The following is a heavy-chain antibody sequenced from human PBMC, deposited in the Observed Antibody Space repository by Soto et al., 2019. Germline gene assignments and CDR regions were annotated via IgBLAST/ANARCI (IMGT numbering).Heavy chain of an antibody. Sequence: PSETLSLTCTISGGSISSYYWSWIRQTPGKGLEWIGYVYFSGSTNYNPSLKSRVLISIDTSRNQFSLKLNSVTAADTAVYYCAREGGETTVIDYWGQGTLVTVSS. CDR2: VYFSGST. V-gene: IGHV4-59*01. J-gene: IGHJ4*02. CDR1: GGSISSYY. D-gene: IGHD4-4*01. CDR3: AREGGETTVIDY.